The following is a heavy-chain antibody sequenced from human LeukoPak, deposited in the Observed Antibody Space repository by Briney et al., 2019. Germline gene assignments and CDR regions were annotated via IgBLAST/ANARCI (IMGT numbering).Heavy chain of an antibody. Sequence: GGSLRLSCAASGFTFSSYAMHWVRQAPGKGLEWVALISYDGSNKYYADSVKGRFTISRDNSKNTLYLQMNSLRAEDTAVYYCARDHRGIYSPFDYWGQGTLVTVSS. J-gene: IGHJ4*02. CDR3: ARDHRGIYSPFDY. D-gene: IGHD2-21*01. CDR1: GFTFSSYA. CDR2: ISYDGSNK. V-gene: IGHV3-30*03.